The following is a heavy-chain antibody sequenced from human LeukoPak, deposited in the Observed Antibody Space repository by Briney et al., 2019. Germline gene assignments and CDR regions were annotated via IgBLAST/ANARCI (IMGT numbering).Heavy chain of an antibody. J-gene: IGHJ4*02. CDR2: ISYDGSNK. D-gene: IGHD3-10*01. CDR1: GITFSSYA. V-gene: IGHV3-30*04. CDR3: AKASGTMVRGVINY. Sequence: GGSLRLSCAASGITFSSYAMHWVRQAPGKGLEWVAVISYDGSNKYYADSVKGRFTISRDNSKNTLYLQMNSLRAEDTAVYYCAKASGTMVRGVINYWGQGTLVTVSS.